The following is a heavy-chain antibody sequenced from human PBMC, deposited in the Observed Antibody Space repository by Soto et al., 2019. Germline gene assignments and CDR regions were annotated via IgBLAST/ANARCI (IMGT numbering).Heavy chain of an antibody. CDR2: IYYTGST. CDR1: GGSISNYY. V-gene: IGHV4-59*01. CDR3: ARAYCTTGVCHNFDY. J-gene: IGHJ4*02. Sequence: SETLSLTCTVSGGSISNYYWTWIRQPPGRGLEWIGYIYYTGSTNYNPSLKSRVTISLDTSKNQFSLKLRSVTAADTAVYYCARAYCTTGVCHNFDYWGQGTLVTVSS. D-gene: IGHD2-8*01.